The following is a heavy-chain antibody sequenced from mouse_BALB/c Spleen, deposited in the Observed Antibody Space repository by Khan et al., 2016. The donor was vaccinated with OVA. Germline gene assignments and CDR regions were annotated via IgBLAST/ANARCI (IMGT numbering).Heavy chain of an antibody. CDR1: GFTFSNYA. V-gene: IGHV5-6-5*01. J-gene: IGHJ3*01. CDR2: ISSGGTT. D-gene: IGHD1-1*02. Sequence: EVQLQESGGDLVKPGGSLKLSCAASGFTFSNYAMSWVRQTPEKRLEWVASISSGGTTYYPDSVKGRVTISRDNDRNILYLQTTSQRSEDTAMFYCARDYWFTYWGQGTLVTVSA. CDR3: ARDYWFTY.